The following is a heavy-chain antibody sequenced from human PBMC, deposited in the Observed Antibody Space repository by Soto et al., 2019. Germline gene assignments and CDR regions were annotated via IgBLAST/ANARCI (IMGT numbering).Heavy chain of an antibody. D-gene: IGHD2-15*01. V-gene: IGHV3-30-3*01. CDR1: GFTFSSYA. J-gene: IGHJ4*02. Sequence: QVQLVESGRGVVQPGRSLRLSCAASGFTFSSYAMHWVRQAPGKGLEWVAVISYDGSNKYYADSVKGRFTISRDNSKNTLYLQMNSLRAEDTAVYYCARDRWDYWGQGTLVTVSS. CDR3: ARDRWDY. CDR2: ISYDGSNK.